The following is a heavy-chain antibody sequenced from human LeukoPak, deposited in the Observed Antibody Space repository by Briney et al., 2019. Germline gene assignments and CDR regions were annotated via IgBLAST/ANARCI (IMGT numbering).Heavy chain of an antibody. Sequence: PGGSLRLSCAASGFTFSSYAMSWVRQAPGKGLEWVSAISGSGGSTYYADSVKGRFTISRDNSKNTLYLQMNSLRAEDTAVYYCAKFPHGDYVPWLFYYFDYWGQGTLVTVSS. CDR1: GFTFSSYA. V-gene: IGHV3-23*01. D-gene: IGHD4-17*01. J-gene: IGHJ4*02. CDR2: ISGSGGST. CDR3: AKFPHGDYVPWLFYYFDY.